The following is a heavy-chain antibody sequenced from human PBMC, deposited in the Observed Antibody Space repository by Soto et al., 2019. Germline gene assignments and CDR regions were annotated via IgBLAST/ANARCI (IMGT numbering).Heavy chain of an antibody. Sequence: PGGSLRLSCAASGFTFSSYGMHWVRQAPGKGLEWVAVISYDGSNKYYADSVKGRFTISRDNSKNTLYLQMNSLRAEDTVVYYCATDYYGPTLGYKIFDYWGQGTLVTVSS. J-gene: IGHJ4*02. CDR1: GFTFSSYG. CDR2: ISYDGSNK. CDR3: ATDYYGPTLGYKIFDY. D-gene: IGHD3-10*01. V-gene: IGHV3-30*03.